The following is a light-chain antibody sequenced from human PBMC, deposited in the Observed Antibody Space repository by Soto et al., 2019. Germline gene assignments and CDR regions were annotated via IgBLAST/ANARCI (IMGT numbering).Light chain of an antibody. Sequence: IMLTQSTGTLSVSPGERATLSCRARQSVSSSYLAWYQQKPGQAPRLLIYGASSRATGIQDRFSGSGSGTDFTLTISRLEPEDFAVYYCQQYGSSPWTFGQGTKVDIK. CDR1: QSVSSSY. CDR2: GAS. CDR3: QQYGSSPWT. J-gene: IGKJ1*01. V-gene: IGKV3-20*01.